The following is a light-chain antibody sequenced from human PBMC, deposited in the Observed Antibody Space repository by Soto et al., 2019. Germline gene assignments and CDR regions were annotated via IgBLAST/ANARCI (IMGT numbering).Light chain of an antibody. J-gene: IGKJ4*01. CDR3: MQALQTPFT. Sequence: DIVMTQSPLSLPVTPGEPASISFRSSRSLLQTNGNTYLDWYLQKPGQSPQLLISLATNRASGVPDRFSGSGSGTDFTLQISRVEAEDVGVYYCMQALQTPFTFGGGTKVDIK. V-gene: IGKV2-28*01. CDR2: LAT. CDR1: RSLLQTNGNTY.